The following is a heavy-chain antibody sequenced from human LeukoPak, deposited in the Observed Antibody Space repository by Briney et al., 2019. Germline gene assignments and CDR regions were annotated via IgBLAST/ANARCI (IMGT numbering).Heavy chain of an antibody. V-gene: IGHV4-59*01. CDR3: ARSDPYYYDSSDYYYYYGMDV. Sequence: SETLSLTCTVSRGSISAYYWSWIRQPPGKGLEWIGYVYFTGSTNYNPSLKSRVTMSVDTSKNRFSLKLNSVTAADTAVYYCARSDPYYYDSSDYYYYYGMDVWGQGTTVTVSS. J-gene: IGHJ6*02. D-gene: IGHD3-22*01. CDR2: VYFTGST. CDR1: RGSISAYY.